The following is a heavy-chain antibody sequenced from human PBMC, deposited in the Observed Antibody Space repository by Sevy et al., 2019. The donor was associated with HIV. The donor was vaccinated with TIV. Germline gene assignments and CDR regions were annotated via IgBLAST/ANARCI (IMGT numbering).Heavy chain of an antibody. J-gene: IGHJ4*02. Sequence: GGSLRLSCAASGFTFSSYSMNWVRQAPGKGLEWVSSISSSSSYIYYADSVKGRFTISRDNAKNSLYLQMNSLRDEDTAVYYCARGDDYGDYGTGFDYWGQGTLVTVSS. CDR3: ARGDDYGDYGTGFDY. CDR1: GFTFSSYS. CDR2: ISSSSSYI. D-gene: IGHD4-17*01. V-gene: IGHV3-21*01.